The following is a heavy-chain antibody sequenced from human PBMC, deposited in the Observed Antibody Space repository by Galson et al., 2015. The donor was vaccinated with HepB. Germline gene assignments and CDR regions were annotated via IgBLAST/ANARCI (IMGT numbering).Heavy chain of an antibody. V-gene: IGHV4/OR15-8*02. CDR1: GGSIRTEDW. CDR2: IYHSGDV. Sequence: ETLSLTCVVSGGSIRTEDWWSWVRQSPGMRLEWIGQIYHSGDVNYNPSLKSRVIMSVDTSKNQFPLRLNSVTAADTAIYYCASDWIRDGASYYFDYWGQGTLVTVSS. D-gene: IGHD5-24*01. J-gene: IGHJ4*02. CDR3: ASDWIRDGASYYFDY.